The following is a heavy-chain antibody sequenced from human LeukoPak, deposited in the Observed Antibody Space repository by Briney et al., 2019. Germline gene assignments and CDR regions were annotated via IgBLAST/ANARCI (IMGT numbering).Heavy chain of an antibody. CDR3: ARPVDTAMADAFDI. CDR2: ISSSSSYI. J-gene: IGHJ3*02. Sequence: GGSLRLSCAASGFTFSSYSMNWVRQAPGKGLEWVSSISSSSSYIYYADSVKGRFTISRDNAKNSLYLQMNSLRAEDTAVYYCARPVDTAMADAFDIWRQGTMVTVSS. CDR1: GFTFSSYS. V-gene: IGHV3-21*01. D-gene: IGHD5-18*01.